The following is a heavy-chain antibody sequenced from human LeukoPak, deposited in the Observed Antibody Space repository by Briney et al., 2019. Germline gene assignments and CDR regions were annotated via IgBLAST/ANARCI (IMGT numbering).Heavy chain of an antibody. Sequence: GGSLRLSCAASGFTFSSYWMSWVRQAPGKGLEWVAGISWDSGSIVYADSVKGRFTISRDNAKNSLYLQMNSLRAEDTALYYCAKDRGSSGWSTTLYCYYYGMDVWGQGTTVTVSS. CDR3: AKDRGSSGWSTTLYCYYYGMDV. V-gene: IGHV3-9*01. CDR2: ISWDSGSI. D-gene: IGHD6-19*01. CDR1: GFTFSSYW. J-gene: IGHJ6*02.